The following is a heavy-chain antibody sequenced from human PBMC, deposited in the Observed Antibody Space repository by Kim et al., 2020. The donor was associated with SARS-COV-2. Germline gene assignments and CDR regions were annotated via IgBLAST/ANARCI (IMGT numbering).Heavy chain of an antibody. J-gene: IGHJ4*02. CDR2: ISGDGSRT. CDR1: GFIFSRYY. CDR3: ARDGVGTTPRDW. V-gene: IGHV3-74*01. D-gene: IGHD3-3*01. Sequence: GGSLRRSCAASGFIFSRYYMHWVRQVPGKGLVWVSYISGDGSRTSYTDSVKGRFTISRDNAKNTLHLQMNSLRAEDTAVYYCARDGVGTTPRDWWGQGTL.